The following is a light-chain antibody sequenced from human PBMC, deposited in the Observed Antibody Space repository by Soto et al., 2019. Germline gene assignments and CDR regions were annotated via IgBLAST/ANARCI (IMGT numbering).Light chain of an antibody. J-gene: IGKJ4*01. CDR1: QSISNY. Sequence: DMEMTQSPSSLSAFVGDRVTITCRASQSISNYLNWYQHKPGKVPKLLIYAASSLQSGVPTRFSGRGYGTDFTLTSNRLQPEDFATYYCQQSYGTPLTFGGGTKIEIK. CDR2: AAS. CDR3: QQSYGTPLT. V-gene: IGKV1-39*01.